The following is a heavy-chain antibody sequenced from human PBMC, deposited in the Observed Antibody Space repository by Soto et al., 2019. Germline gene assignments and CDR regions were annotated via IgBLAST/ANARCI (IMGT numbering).Heavy chain of an antibody. V-gene: IGHV3-30-3*01. CDR1: GFTFSSYA. CDR2: ISYDGSNK. Sequence: PGGSLRLSCAASGFTFSSYAMHWVRQAPGKGLEWVAVISYDGSNKYYADSVKGRFTISRDNSKNTLYLQMNSLRAEDTALYFCAKDYGSGSYDAFDIWGQGTMVTVSS. D-gene: IGHD3-10*01. CDR3: AKDYGSGSYDAFDI. J-gene: IGHJ3*02.